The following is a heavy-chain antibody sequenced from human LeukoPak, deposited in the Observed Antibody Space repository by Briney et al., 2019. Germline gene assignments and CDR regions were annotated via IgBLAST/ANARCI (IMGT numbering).Heavy chain of an antibody. D-gene: IGHD2-21*02. J-gene: IGHJ3*02. V-gene: IGHV1-69*04. CDR2: IIPILGIA. Sequence: GASVKVSCKASGSTFSSYAISWVRQAPGQGLEWMGRIIPILGIANYAQKFQGRVTITADKSTSTAYMELSSLRSEDTAVYYCARGSTAPNAFDIWGQGTMVTVSS. CDR3: ARGSTAPNAFDI. CDR1: GSTFSSYA.